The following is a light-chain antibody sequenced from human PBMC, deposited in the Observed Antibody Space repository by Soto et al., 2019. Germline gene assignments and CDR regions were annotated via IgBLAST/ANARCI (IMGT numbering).Light chain of an antibody. V-gene: IGKV1-5*03. CDR1: QTISSW. CDR3: QQYNSYPWT. Sequence: DIQTSQSPSTLSGSVGDRVTITCRASQTISSWLARYQQKPGKAPKLLIYKASTLESGVPSNFSGSGSGTEFTLTISSLQPEDFATYYCQQYNSYPWTFGQGTKVDIK. J-gene: IGKJ1*01. CDR2: KAS.